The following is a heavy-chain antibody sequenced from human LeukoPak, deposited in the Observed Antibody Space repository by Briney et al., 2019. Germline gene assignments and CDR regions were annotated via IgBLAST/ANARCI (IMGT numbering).Heavy chain of an antibody. J-gene: IGHJ4*02. CDR2: IRYDGSNK. CDR1: ELTVSRNY. D-gene: IGHD3-22*01. Sequence: GGSLTLSCAASELTVSRNYMSWVRQAPGKGLEWMAFIRYDGSNKYYADSVKGRFTISRDNSKNTLYLQMNSLRAEDTAVYYCAKAPRGALGYDSSGVDYWGQGTLVTVSS. V-gene: IGHV3-30*02. CDR3: AKAPRGALGYDSSGVDY.